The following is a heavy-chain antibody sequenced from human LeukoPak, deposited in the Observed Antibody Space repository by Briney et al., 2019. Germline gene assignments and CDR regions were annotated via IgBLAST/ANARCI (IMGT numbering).Heavy chain of an antibody. Sequence: GGSLRLSCTVSGFTLTDHYMSWFRQSPGRGLEWISWITSSGTTRDYADSVKGRFTISRDNTKNSAYLQMTSLRPDDTAVYYCARDPDYGDPYWGQGTLVTVSS. CDR1: GFTLTDHY. CDR3: ARDPDYGDPY. D-gene: IGHD4-17*01. J-gene: IGHJ4*02. V-gene: IGHV3-11*01. CDR2: ITSSGTTR.